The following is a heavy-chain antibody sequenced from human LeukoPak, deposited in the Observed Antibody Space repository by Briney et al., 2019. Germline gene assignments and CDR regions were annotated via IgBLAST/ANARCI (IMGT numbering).Heavy chain of an antibody. J-gene: IGHJ4*02. CDR3: ARYKTRYYDYVWGSYPY. CDR2: ISSSSSYI. D-gene: IGHD3-16*01. Sequence: GGSLRLSCAASGFTFSSYTMNWVRQAPGKGLEWVSSISSSSSYIYYADSVKGRFTISRDNAKNSLYLHMNSLRAEDTAVYYCARYKTRYYDYVWGSYPYWGQGTLVTVSS. CDR1: GFTFSSYT. V-gene: IGHV3-21*04.